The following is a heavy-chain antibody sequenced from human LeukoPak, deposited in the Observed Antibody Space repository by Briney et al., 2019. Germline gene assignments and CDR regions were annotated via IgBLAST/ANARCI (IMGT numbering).Heavy chain of an antibody. CDR1: GFTFTNYW. J-gene: IGHJ3*02. CDR3: ARGSHAFDI. V-gene: IGHV3-74*01. D-gene: IGHD3-10*01. CDR2: INSDGSST. Sequence: QSGGSLRLSCAVSGFTFTNYWMHWVRQAPGRGLVWVSRINSDGSSTNYADSVKGRFSISRDNANNTLSLQMNSLRAEDTAVYYCARGSHAFDIWGQGTMVTVSS.